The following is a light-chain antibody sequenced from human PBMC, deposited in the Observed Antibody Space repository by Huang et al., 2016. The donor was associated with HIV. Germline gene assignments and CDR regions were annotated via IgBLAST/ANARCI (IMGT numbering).Light chain of an antibody. Sequence: EIVLTQAPATPSLSSGERATLSCRASQSVSRNLGWYQQKFGQAPRLFIYDASTRATGIPARFSGSGSGTNFTLTISSLEPEDCAVYYCQQRDTFGPGTRLEIK. J-gene: IGKJ5*01. CDR2: DAS. CDR1: QSVSRN. CDR3: QQRDT. V-gene: IGKV3-11*01.